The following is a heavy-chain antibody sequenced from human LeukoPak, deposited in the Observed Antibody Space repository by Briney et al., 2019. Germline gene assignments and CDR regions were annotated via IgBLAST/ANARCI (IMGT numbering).Heavy chain of an antibody. J-gene: IGHJ5*02. V-gene: IGHV3-7*01. CDR3: ARERYPGIAATSTVDWFDP. Sequence: WGTLRLSCAASGFTFSSYWMSWIRQAPGRGLEWVANIKQDGSKKYYVDSVSGRFIIVRDTDKNLLYLQMNSLRGEDTAVYYCARERYPGIAATSTVDWFDPWGQGTLVAVSS. D-gene: IGHD6-13*01. CDR1: GFTFSSYW. CDR2: IKQDGSKK.